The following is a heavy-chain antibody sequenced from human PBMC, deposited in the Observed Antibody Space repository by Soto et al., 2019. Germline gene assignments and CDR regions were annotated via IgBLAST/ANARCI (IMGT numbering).Heavy chain of an antibody. V-gene: IGHV3-9*01. CDR1: GFTFDDYA. D-gene: IGHD2-21*02. Sequence: GGSLRLSCAASGFTFDDYAMHWVRQAPGKGLEWVSGIGWNSGSIGYADSVKGRFTISRDNAKNSLYLQMNSLRAEDTALYYCAKVNCGGDCYPGALGAFDIWGQGTMVTVSS. J-gene: IGHJ3*02. CDR3: AKVNCGGDCYPGALGAFDI. CDR2: IGWNSGSI.